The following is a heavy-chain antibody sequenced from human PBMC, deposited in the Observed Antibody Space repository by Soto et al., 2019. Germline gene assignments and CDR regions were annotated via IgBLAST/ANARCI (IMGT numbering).Heavy chain of an antibody. D-gene: IGHD6-25*01. CDR3: ARHLAADDV. V-gene: IGHV1-46*01. CDR1: GYTFINYY. J-gene: IGHJ4*02. Sequence: QVQLVQSGAEVQKPGASVKVSCKASGYTFINYYIHWVRQAPGHGLEWMAIITPTGGSTTYAQKFQVRLTLTMDTSTSTAYMELSSLTTRDTAMYYCARHLAADDVWGQGTLVTVCS. CDR2: ITPTGGST.